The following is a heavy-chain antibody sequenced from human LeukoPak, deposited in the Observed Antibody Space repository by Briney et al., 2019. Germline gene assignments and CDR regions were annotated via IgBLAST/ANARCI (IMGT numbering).Heavy chain of an antibody. J-gene: IGHJ3*01. Sequence: GGSLRLSCAASGFTVSNNYMSWVRQAPGKGLEWVSIIYDGGRTYYADSVRGRFTISRDNSKNTLYLQMNSLRAEDTAVYYCAYRKLYSSSWMGAFDVWGQGTMVTVSS. V-gene: IGHV3-53*01. CDR3: AYRKLYSSSWMGAFDV. D-gene: IGHD6-13*01. CDR1: GFTVSNNY. CDR2: IYDGGRT.